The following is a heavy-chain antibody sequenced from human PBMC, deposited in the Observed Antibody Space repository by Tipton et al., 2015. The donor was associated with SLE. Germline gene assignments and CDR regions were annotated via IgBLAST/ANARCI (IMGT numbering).Heavy chain of an antibody. CDR1: GDSISSGGYY. CDR2: IYYSGST. J-gene: IGHJ3*02. D-gene: IGHD3-3*01. V-gene: IGHV4-61*08. CDR3: ARYGIRSGKDI. Sequence: TLSLTCTVSGDSISSGGYYWSWIRQHPGKGLEWIGYIYYSGSTNYNPSLKSRVTISVDTSKNQFSLKLSSVTAADTAVYYCARYGIRSGKDIWGQGTMVTVSS.